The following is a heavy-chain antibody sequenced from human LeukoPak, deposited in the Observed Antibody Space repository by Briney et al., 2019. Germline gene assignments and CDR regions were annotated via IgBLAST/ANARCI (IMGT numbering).Heavy chain of an antibody. D-gene: IGHD3-3*01. CDR1: GFSLSTSGVG. Sequence: SGPTLVNPTQTLTLTCTFSGFSLSTSGVGVGWIRQPPGKALEWLALIYWNDDKRYSPSLKSRLTITKDTSKSQVVLTMTNMDPVDTATYYCAHRPRTIFGVITSAFDPWGQGTLVTVSS. V-gene: IGHV2-5*01. J-gene: IGHJ5*02. CDR3: AHRPRTIFGVITSAFDP. CDR2: IYWNDDK.